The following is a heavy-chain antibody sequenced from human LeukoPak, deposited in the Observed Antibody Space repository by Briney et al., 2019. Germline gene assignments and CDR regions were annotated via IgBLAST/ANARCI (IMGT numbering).Heavy chain of an antibody. CDR1: GYSFTNYW. D-gene: IGHD2-2*01. V-gene: IGHV5-51*01. CDR2: IYPGDSDT. CDR3: ARLLTTCPSPPRADFQH. Sequence: GESLKISCKGSGYSFTNYWIGWVRQIPGKGLEWMGIIYPGDSDTRYSPSFQGQVTISADKSISTAYLQWSSLKASDTAMYYCARLLTTCPSPPRADFQHWGQGTLVTVSS. J-gene: IGHJ1*01.